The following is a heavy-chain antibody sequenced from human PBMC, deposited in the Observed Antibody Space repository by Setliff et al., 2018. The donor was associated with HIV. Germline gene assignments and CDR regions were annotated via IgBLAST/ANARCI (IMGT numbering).Heavy chain of an antibody. CDR2: IKSNTDGGTT. Sequence: VGSLRLSCAASGFTFSNAWMSWVRQAPGKGLERVGRIKSNTDGGTTDYAAPVKGRFTISRDDSKNTLYLQMNSLKTEDTAVYYCTTDPAIVVVPAASIAVAAYYYYMDVWGKGTTVTVSS. CDR3: TTDPAIVVVPAASIAVAAYYYYMDV. V-gene: IGHV3-15*01. D-gene: IGHD2-2*01. J-gene: IGHJ6*03. CDR1: GFTFSNAW.